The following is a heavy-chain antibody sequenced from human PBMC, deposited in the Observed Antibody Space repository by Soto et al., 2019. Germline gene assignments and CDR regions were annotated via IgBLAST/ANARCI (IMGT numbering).Heavy chain of an antibody. CDR3: ASELTHSGYCSSTSCHKKNYYYYGMDV. J-gene: IGHJ6*02. CDR2: IIPIFGTA. CDR1: GGTFSSYA. V-gene: IGHV1-69*13. D-gene: IGHD2-2*01. Sequence: SVKVSCKASGGTFSSYAISWVRQAPGQGLEWMGGIIPIFGTANYAQKFQGRVTITADESTSTAYMELSSLRSEDTAVYYCASELTHSGYCSSTSCHKKNYYYYGMDVWGQGTTVTVSS.